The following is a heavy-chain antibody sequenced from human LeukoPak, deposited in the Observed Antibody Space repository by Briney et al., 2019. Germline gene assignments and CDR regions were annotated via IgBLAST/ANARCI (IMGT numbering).Heavy chain of an antibody. J-gene: IGHJ4*02. V-gene: IGHV3-21*06. D-gene: IGHD3-22*01. Sequence: GGSLRLSCEASGFTFSSYSMNWVRQAPGKGLEWISFISSGSSHIYYADSVKGRFTISRDNAKSSLYLQMNSLRAEDTAVYYCARDLRYHDSGGLDYWGQGTLVTVSS. CDR2: ISSGSSHI. CDR1: GFTFSSYS. CDR3: ARDLRYHDSGGLDY.